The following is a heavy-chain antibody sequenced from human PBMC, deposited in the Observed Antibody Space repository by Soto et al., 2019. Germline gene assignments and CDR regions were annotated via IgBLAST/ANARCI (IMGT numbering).Heavy chain of an antibody. Sequence: GGSLRLSCAASGFTFSNAWMSWVRQAPGKGLEWVGRIKSKTDGGTTDYAAPVKGRFTISRDDSKNTLYLQMNSLKTEDTAVYYCTTESYYYGSGDLDYWGQGTLVTVSS. D-gene: IGHD3-10*01. CDR3: TTESYYYGSGDLDY. J-gene: IGHJ4*02. V-gene: IGHV3-15*01. CDR1: GFTFSNAW. CDR2: IKSKTDGGTT.